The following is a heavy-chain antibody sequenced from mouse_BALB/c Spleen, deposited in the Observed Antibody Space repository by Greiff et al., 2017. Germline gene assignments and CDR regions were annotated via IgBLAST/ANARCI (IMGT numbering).Heavy chain of an antibody. CDR2: ISSGGGST. Sequence: DVMLVESGGGLVKPGGSLKLSCAASGFAFSSYDMSWVRQTPEKRLEWVAYISSGGGSTYYPDTVKGRFTISRDNAKNTLYLQMSSLKSEDTAMYYCARRERIYYDFDYWGQGTTLTVSS. V-gene: IGHV5-12-1*01. J-gene: IGHJ2*01. CDR3: ARRERIYYDFDY. D-gene: IGHD2-4*01. CDR1: GFAFSSYD.